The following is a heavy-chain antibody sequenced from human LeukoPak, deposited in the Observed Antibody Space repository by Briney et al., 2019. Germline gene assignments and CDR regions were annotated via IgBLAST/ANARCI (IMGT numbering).Heavy chain of an antibody. J-gene: IGHJ3*02. CDR3: ARASRILEWTLLFDI. CDR1: GYSFTGYH. Sequence: SVRVSCKASGYSFTGYHMHWVRQAPGQGLEWMGWINPHSGGTNYAQKFQGRVTMTRDTSISAVYMELSSLRSDDTAVYYCARASRILEWTLLFDIWGQGTMVTVSS. V-gene: IGHV1-2*02. D-gene: IGHD3-3*01. CDR2: INPHSGGT.